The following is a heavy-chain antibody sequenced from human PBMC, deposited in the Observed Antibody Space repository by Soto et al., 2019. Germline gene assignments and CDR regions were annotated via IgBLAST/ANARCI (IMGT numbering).Heavy chain of an antibody. D-gene: IGHD3-3*01. V-gene: IGHV6-1*01. Sequence: SQTLSLTCAISGDSVSSNSAAWNWIRQSPSRGLEWLGRTYYRSKWYNDYAVSVKSRITINPDTSKNQFSLQLNSVTPEDTAVYYCARRHYDFWSGYSDYFDYRGQGTLVTVSS. CDR1: GDSVSSNSAA. CDR2: TYYRSKWYN. CDR3: ARRHYDFWSGYSDYFDY. J-gene: IGHJ4*02.